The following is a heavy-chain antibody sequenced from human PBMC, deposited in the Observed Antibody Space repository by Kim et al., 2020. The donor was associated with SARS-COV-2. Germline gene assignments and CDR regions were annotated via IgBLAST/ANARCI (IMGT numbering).Heavy chain of an antibody. V-gene: IGHV3-23*01. Sequence: GGSLRLSCEASGFSFSSHAMTWVRQAPGMGLEWVSTIPAGAHYTMYADSVKGRFTISRDNSKNTLYLQMNSLRAEDTAVYYCAKDGHYKDWYYYMDVWGKEPTVTVSS. CDR1: GFSFSSHA. CDR3: AKDGHYKDWYYYMDV. D-gene: IGHD4-17*01. CDR2: IPAGAHYT. J-gene: IGHJ6*03.